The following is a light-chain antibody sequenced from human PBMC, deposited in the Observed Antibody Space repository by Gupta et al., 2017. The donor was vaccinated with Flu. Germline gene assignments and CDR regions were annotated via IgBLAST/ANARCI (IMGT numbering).Light chain of an antibody. CDR2: DVS. Sequence: GQTVAISCHGNTSDIGTYHYVSWYQQHTGKAPKLMIYDVSKRPSGVPVRFSGSKSGTTASLTISGLQAEDEDDYYCCSYGATYLFGGGTKLTVL. CDR1: TSDIGTYHY. J-gene: IGLJ2*01. V-gene: IGLV2-11*03. CDR3: CSYGATYL.